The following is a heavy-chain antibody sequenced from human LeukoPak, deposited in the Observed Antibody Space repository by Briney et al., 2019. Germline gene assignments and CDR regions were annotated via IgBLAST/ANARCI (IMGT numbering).Heavy chain of an antibody. CDR2: FYPGDSDT. J-gene: IGHJ4*02. CDR1: GYSFTSYW. CDR3: ARFGYCSSTSCYGGDY. Sequence: GESLKISCKGSGYSFTSYWIGWVRPMPGTGLEWMGFFYPGDSDTRYSPSFQGQVTISADKSISTAYLQWSSLKASDTAMYYCARFGYCSSTSCYGGDYWGQGTLVTVSS. V-gene: IGHV5-51*01. D-gene: IGHD2-2*01.